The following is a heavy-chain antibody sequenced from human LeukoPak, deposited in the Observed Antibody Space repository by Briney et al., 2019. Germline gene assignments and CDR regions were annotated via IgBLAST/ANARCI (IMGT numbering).Heavy chain of an antibody. Sequence: GGSLRLSCAASGFTFSSTYMGWVRQTPGKGLEWVSVIYSGDNTYYPDSVKGRFTISRDNSRNTMDLQMNSLRAEDTAVYYCARCDSSSWYGIDYWGQGTLVTVSS. J-gene: IGHJ4*02. V-gene: IGHV3-53*01. CDR2: IYSGDNT. CDR3: ARCDSSSWYGIDY. CDR1: GFTFSSTY. D-gene: IGHD6-13*01.